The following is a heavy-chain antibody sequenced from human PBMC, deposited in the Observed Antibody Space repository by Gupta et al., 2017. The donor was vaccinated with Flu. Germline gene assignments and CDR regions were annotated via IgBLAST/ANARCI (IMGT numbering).Heavy chain of an antibody. D-gene: IGHD3-10*01. J-gene: IGHJ6*02. CDR3: TRLIPGGSGSYYTRDYYGMDV. Sequence: EVQLVESGGGLVQPGGSLKLSCAASGFTFSGSAMHWVRQASGKGLEWVGRIRSKANSYATAYAASVKGRFTISRDDSKNTAYLQMNSLKTEDTAVYYCTRLIPGGSGSYYTRDYYGMDVWGQGTTVTVSS. V-gene: IGHV3-73*01. CDR2: IRSKANSYAT. CDR1: GFTFSGSA.